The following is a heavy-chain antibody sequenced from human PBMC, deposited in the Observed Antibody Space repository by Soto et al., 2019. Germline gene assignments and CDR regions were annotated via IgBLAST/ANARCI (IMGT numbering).Heavy chain of an antibody. V-gene: IGHV4-34*01. CDR3: ARGYDTALAPIF. CDR2: INHLTTT. Sequence: SETLSLTCAVYGGSFISYHCIFIRHTPVKGLEWIGEINHLTTTNYNPSLKSRVIISLDTPKNQFSLKLSSVTAADTAVYYCARGYDTALAPIFWGQGILVTVSS. D-gene: IGHD5-18*01. J-gene: IGHJ4*02. CDR1: GGSFISYH.